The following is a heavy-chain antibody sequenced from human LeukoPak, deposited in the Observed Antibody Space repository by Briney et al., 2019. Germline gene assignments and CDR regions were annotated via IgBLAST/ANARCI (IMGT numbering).Heavy chain of an antibody. Sequence: GGSLRLSCAASGFTFSSYAMSWVRQAPGKGLEWVSGISGSGGSTYYADSVKGRFTISRDNSKNTLYLQMNSLRAEDTAVYYCAKGDYYGSGSRSYYMDVWGKGTTVTVSS. J-gene: IGHJ6*03. CDR2: ISGSGGST. CDR3: AKGDYYGSGSRSYYMDV. V-gene: IGHV3-23*01. CDR1: GFTFSSYA. D-gene: IGHD3-10*01.